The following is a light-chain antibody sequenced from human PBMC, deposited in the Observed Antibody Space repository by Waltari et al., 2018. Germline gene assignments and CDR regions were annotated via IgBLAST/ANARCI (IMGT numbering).Light chain of an antibody. J-gene: IGKJ2*01. CDR3: QQYNNWPPYT. CDR2: GAS. CDR1: QSVSSN. V-gene: IGKV3-15*01. Sequence: ELVMTQSPATLSVSPGERATLSCRASQSVSSNLAWYQQKPGQAPRLLIYGASTRATGIPARFSGNGSGTGFTLTISSLQSEDFAVYYCQQYNNWPPYTFGQGTKLEIK.